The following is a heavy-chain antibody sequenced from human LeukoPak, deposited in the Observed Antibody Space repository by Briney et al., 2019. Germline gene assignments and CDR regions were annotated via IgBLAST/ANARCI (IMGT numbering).Heavy chain of an antibody. V-gene: IGHV4-61*08. D-gene: IGHD6-13*01. J-gene: IGHJ5*02. CDR3: ARLLPPYSSSVVNWFDP. CDR2: IYYSGST. Sequence: SETLSLTCAVSGGSISSGGYSWSWIRQPPGKGLEWIGYIYYSGSTDYNPSLKSRVTISVDTSKNQFFLKLSSVTAADTAVYYCARLLPPYSSSVVNWFDPWGQGTLVTVSS. CDR1: GGSISSGGYS.